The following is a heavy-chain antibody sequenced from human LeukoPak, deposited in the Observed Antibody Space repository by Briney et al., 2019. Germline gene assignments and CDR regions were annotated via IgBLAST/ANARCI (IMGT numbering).Heavy chain of an antibody. V-gene: IGHV3-9*01. CDR2: ISWNSGSI. CDR1: GFTFSSYW. J-gene: IGHJ3*02. Sequence: GGSLRLSCAASGFTFSSYWMSWVRQAPGKGLEWVSGISWNSGSIGYADSVKGRFTISRDNAKNSLYLQMNSLRAEDTALYYCAKGSITMVRGVIIVSYLHDAFDIWGQGTMVTVSS. CDR3: AKGSITMVRGVIIVSYLHDAFDI. D-gene: IGHD3-10*01.